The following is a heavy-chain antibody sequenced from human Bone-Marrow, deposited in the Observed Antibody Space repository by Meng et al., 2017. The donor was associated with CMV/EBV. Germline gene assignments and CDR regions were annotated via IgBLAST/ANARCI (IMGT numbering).Heavy chain of an antibody. CDR1: GYSISSGYY. CDR2: IYHSGST. CDR3: AREGDEEYGDYPCPTN. J-gene: IGHJ1*01. Sequence: SDTLSLTCTVSGYSISSGYYWGWIRQPPGKGLEWIGSIYHSGSTYYNPPLKSRVTISVDTSKNQFSLKLSSVTAADPAVYYCAREGDEEYGDYPCPTNWGQGTLVTVSS. D-gene: IGHD4-17*01. V-gene: IGHV4-38-2*02.